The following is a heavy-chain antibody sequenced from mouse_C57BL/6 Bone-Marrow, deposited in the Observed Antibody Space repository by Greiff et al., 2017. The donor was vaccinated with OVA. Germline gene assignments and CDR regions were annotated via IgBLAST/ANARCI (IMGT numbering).Heavy chain of an antibody. V-gene: IGHV1-18*01. CDR2: INPNNGGP. CDR1: GYTFTDYN. D-gene: IGHD1-1*01. J-gene: IGHJ1*03. CDR3: ARGGVVADWYFDV. Sequence: EVQLQQSGPELVKPGASVKIPCKASGYTFTDYNMDWVQQSHGKSLEWIGDINPNNGGPIYNQKFTGPATLTVGKSSSTAYMELRSRTSEDTAVYYCARGGVVADWYFDVWGTGTTVTVSS.